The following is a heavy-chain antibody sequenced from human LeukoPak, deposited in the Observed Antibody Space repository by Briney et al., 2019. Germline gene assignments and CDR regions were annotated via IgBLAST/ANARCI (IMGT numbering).Heavy chain of an antibody. CDR3: ARRAMVRGRKAAQHMDV. CDR1: GGSITNSYW. V-gene: IGHV4-4*02. Sequence: ASETLSLTCAVSGGSITNSYWWTWVRQSPGKGLEWVGEIYYSGSTNYNPSLKSRVTISVDTSKNQFSLKLSSVTAADTAVYYCARRAMVRGRKAAQHMDVWGKGTTVTVSS. D-gene: IGHD3-10*01. J-gene: IGHJ6*03. CDR2: IYYSGST.